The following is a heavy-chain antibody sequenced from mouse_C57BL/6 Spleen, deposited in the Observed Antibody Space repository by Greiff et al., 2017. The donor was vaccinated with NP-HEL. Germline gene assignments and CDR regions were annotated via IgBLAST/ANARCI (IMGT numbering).Heavy chain of an antibody. D-gene: IGHD1-1*01. V-gene: IGHV1-50*01. CDR3: ARKRENYYGSSPFYWYFDV. CDR2: IDPSDSYT. J-gene: IGHJ1*03. CDR1: GYTFTSYW. Sequence: VQLQQPGAELVKPGASVKLSCKASGYTFTSYWMQWVKQRPGQGLEWIGEIDPSDSYTNYNQKFKGKATLTVDTSSSTAYMQLSSLTSEDSAVYYCARKRENYYGSSPFYWYFDVWGTGTTVTVSS.